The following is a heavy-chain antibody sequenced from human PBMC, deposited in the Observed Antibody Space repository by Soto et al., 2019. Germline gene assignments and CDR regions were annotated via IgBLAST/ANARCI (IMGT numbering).Heavy chain of an antibody. J-gene: IGHJ6*02. CDR2: ISGSGGST. V-gene: IGHV3-23*01. Sequence: EVQLLESGGGLVQPGGSLRLSCAASGFTFSSYAMSWVRQAPGKGLEWVSAISGSGGSTYYADSVKGRFTISRDNSKNTQELQMNSQRAEDTAVYYCAKDGGYSYGYAPRYYYGMDVWGQGTTVTVSS. CDR3: AKDGGYSYGYAPRYYYGMDV. CDR1: GFTFSSYA. D-gene: IGHD5-18*01.